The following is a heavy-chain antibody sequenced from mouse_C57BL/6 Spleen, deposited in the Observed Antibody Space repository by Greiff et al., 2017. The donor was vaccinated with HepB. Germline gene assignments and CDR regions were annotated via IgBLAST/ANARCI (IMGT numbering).Heavy chain of an antibody. CDR1: GYAFSNYW. D-gene: IGHD4-1*01. CDR3: AREELGLVY. CDR2: IYPGDGDT. Sequence: VQRVESGAELVKPGASVKISCKASGYAFSNYWMNWVKQRPGEGLEWIGQIYPGDGDTIYNGKFKGTATLTADKSSSTVYMQLSSLTSEDSAVYFCAREELGLVYWGQGTILTVSS. J-gene: IGHJ2*01. V-gene: IGHV1-80*01.